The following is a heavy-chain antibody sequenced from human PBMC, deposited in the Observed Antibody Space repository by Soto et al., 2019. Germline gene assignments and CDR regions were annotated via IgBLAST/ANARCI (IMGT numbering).Heavy chain of an antibody. Sequence: EVQLLESGGGLVQPGGSLRLSCAASGFTFSSYAMNWVRQAPGKGLEWVSAISPGGGSPYYTDSVKGRFTISGDNSKNTLYLQMNSLRAEDTAVYYCAKQIPAAGSDYWGQGTLVTVSS. CDR3: AKQIPAAGSDY. CDR2: ISPGGGSP. CDR1: GFTFSSYA. D-gene: IGHD6-13*01. V-gene: IGHV3-23*01. J-gene: IGHJ4*02.